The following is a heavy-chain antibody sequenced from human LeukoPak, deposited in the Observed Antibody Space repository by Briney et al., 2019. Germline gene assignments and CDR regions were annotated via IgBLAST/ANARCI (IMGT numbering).Heavy chain of an antibody. V-gene: IGHV1-69*04. D-gene: IGHD3-22*01. Sequence: SVKVSCKASGGTFSSYAISWVRQAPGQGLEWMGRIIPIFGIANYAQKFQGRVTITADKSTSTAYMELSSLRSEDTAVYYCARVPTYDSSGYYYDYWGQGTLVTVPS. CDR2: IIPIFGIA. J-gene: IGHJ4*02. CDR3: ARVPTYDSSGYYYDY. CDR1: GGTFSSYA.